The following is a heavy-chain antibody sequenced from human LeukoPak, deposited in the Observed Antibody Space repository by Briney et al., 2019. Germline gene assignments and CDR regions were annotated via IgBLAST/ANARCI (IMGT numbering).Heavy chain of an antibody. V-gene: IGHV3-30*02. CDR2: TRYDGSNN. D-gene: IGHD3-3*01. CDR3: AKDTGRRIFGVAYDAFDI. CDR1: GFTFSGYD. Sequence: GGSLRLSCAASGFTFSGYDMHWVRQAPGKGLEWVAVTRYDGSNNYYADSVKGRFTISRDNSKNTLYLQMNSLRPEDTAVYYCAKDTGRRIFGVAYDAFDIWGQGTMVTVSS. J-gene: IGHJ3*02.